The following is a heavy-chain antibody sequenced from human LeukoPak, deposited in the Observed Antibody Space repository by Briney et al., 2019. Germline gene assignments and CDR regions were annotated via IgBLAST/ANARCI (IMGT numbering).Heavy chain of an antibody. V-gene: IGHV4-59*01. CDR2: IYSSGST. CDR1: GGSISSYH. D-gene: IGHD4-11*01. CDR3: AIRRLPGAFDI. J-gene: IGHJ3*02. Sequence: SETLSLTCTVSGGSISSYHWSWIRQPPGKGLQWIGFIYSSGSTNYNPSLKSRVTISLDTSKNQFSLKLTSVTAADTAVYYCAIRRLPGAFDIWGQGTMVTVSS.